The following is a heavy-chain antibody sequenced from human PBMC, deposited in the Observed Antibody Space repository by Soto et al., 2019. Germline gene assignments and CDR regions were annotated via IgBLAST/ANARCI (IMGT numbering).Heavy chain of an antibody. J-gene: IGHJ3*02. V-gene: IGHV3-23*01. CDR1: GFTFSSCV. CDR2: ISGSGGNT. CDR3: TSRSTAGGTGPSVLDI. D-gene: IGHD6-13*01. Sequence: EVQLLESGGGLVQPGGSLRLSCDASGFTFSSCVMSWVRQAPGKGLEWVSAISGSGGNTYFADSVKGRFTISRDNSKNTLYLQMNSLRVDDTALYYCTSRSTAGGTGPSVLDIWGQGTMVTVSS.